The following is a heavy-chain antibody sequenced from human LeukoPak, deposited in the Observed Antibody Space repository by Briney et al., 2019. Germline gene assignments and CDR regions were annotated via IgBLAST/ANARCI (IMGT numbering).Heavy chain of an antibody. CDR3: AKANYSGSYYFDS. V-gene: IGHV3-23*01. Sequence: PGGSLRLSCAASGFTFSRSAMNWVRQAPGKGLEWVSSFSASRGTTYYADSVKGRFTISRDNSKNTLSVQMNSLRAEDTAVYYCAKANYSGSYYFDSWGQGTLVTVSS. CDR1: GFTFSRSA. D-gene: IGHD1-26*01. J-gene: IGHJ4*02. CDR2: FSASRGTT.